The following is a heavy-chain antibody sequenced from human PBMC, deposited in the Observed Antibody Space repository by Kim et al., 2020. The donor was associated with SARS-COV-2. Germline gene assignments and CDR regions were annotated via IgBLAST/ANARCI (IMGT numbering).Heavy chain of an antibody. Sequence: ASVKVSCKASGYTFTSYDINWVRQATGQGLEWMGWMNPNSGNTGYAQKFQGRVTMTRNTSISTAYMELSSLRSEDTAVYYCARGYYDYVWGGYRYDDWFDPWGQGTLVTVSS. CDR3: ARGYYDYVWGGYRYDDWFDP. CDR2: MNPNSGNT. CDR1: GYTFTSYD. V-gene: IGHV1-8*01. J-gene: IGHJ5*02. D-gene: IGHD3-16*02.